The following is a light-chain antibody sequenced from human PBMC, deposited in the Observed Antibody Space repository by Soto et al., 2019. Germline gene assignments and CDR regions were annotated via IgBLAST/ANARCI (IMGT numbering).Light chain of an antibody. Sequence: QSALTQPASVSGSPGQSITISCTGTSSDVGAYNYVSWYQQHPGKAPKVMIYDVSRRPPEVSSRFSGSKSANTASLTISGLQAEDEADYYCSSYTSTSTPVIFGGGTKLTV. CDR3: SSYTSTSTPVI. CDR1: SSDVGAYNY. J-gene: IGLJ2*01. V-gene: IGLV2-14*01. CDR2: DVS.